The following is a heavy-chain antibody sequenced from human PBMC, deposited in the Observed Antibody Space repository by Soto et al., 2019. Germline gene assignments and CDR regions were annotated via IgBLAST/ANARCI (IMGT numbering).Heavy chain of an antibody. CDR1: GITFSSYA. Sequence: GGSLRLSCAASGITFSSYAMSWVRQAPGKGLQWVSGISGSGDSTNYADSVKGQCTISRDNSKKTLYLQMNSLRDEDTAVYYCASTLLHCSSTSCHLGYWGQGTLVTVSS. CDR2: ISGSGDST. D-gene: IGHD2-2*01. V-gene: IGHV3-23*01. CDR3: ASTLLHCSSTSCHLGY. J-gene: IGHJ4*02.